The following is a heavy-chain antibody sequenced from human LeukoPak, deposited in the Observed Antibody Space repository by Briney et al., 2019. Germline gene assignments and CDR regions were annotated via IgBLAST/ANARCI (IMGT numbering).Heavy chain of an antibody. CDR1: GGSINSYY. CDR3: ARASYSYDISGWVPFDY. Sequence: SETLSLTCIVSGGSINSYYWSWIRQPAGKGLEWIGRIYTSGSTTYNPSLKSRVTISGDTSENQFSLRLSSVTAADTAVYYCARASYSYDISGWVPFDYWGQGTLVTVSS. J-gene: IGHJ4*02. V-gene: IGHV4-4*07. CDR2: IYTSGST. D-gene: IGHD3-22*01.